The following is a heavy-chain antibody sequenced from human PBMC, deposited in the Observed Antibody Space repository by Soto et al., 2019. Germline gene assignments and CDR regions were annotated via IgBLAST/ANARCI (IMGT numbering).Heavy chain of an antibody. D-gene: IGHD1-26*01. J-gene: IGHJ6*02. V-gene: IGHV3-23*01. Sequence: GGSLRLSCAASGFTFSSYAMSWVRQAPGKGLEWVSAISGSGGSTYYADSVKGRFTISRDNSKNTLYLQMNSLRAEDTAVYYCAKVSGVYSGSYPPFYYYYGMDVWGQGTTVTVSS. CDR1: GFTFSSYA. CDR3: AKVSGVYSGSYPPFYYYYGMDV. CDR2: ISGSGGST.